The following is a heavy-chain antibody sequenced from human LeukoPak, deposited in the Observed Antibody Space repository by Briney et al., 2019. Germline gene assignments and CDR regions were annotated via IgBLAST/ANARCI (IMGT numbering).Heavy chain of an antibody. V-gene: IGHV4-38-2*02. J-gene: IGHJ4*02. Sequence: SETLSLTCTVSGYSISSGYYWGWIRQPPGKGLEWIGSIYHSGSTYYNPSLKSRVTISVDTSKNQFSLKLSFVTAADTAVYYCARGHSGYDSFDYWGQGTLVTVSS. D-gene: IGHD5-12*01. CDR3: ARGHSGYDSFDY. CDR1: GYSISSGYY. CDR2: IYHSGST.